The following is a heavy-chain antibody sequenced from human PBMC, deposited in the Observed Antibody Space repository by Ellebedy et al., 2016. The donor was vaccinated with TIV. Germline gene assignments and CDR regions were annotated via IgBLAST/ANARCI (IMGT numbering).Heavy chain of an antibody. J-gene: IGHJ4*02. V-gene: IGHV3-7*01. Sequence: GESLKISXLASGFTFSNFYMTWVRQAPGKGLEWVANIGQEGSEKYYVDSVKGRFTISRDNAKNSLYLQMNSLRAEDTAVHYCARADTSMVTGFDYWGQGTLVTVSS. D-gene: IGHD5-18*01. CDR1: GFTFSNFY. CDR3: ARADTSMVTGFDY. CDR2: IGQEGSEK.